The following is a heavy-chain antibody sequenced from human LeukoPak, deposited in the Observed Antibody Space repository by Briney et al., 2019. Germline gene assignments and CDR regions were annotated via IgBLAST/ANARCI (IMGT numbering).Heavy chain of an antibody. CDR3: ARDPSFRGYSGYDYHNPNAFDI. CDR1: GFTFSSYS. J-gene: IGHJ3*02. D-gene: IGHD5-12*01. CDR2: ISSSSSYI. Sequence: GGSLRLSCAASGFTFSSYSMNWVRQAPGKGLEWVSSISSSSSYIYYADSVKGRFTISRDNAKNSLYLQMNSLRAEDTAVYYCARDPSFRGYSGYDYHNPNAFDIWGQGTMVTVSS. V-gene: IGHV3-21*01.